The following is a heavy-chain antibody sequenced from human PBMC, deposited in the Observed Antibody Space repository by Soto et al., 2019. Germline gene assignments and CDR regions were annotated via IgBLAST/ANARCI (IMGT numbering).Heavy chain of an antibody. V-gene: IGHV4-39*01. Sequence: LSLTCTVSGXPLSIGPYTWGWIRQSPERGLEWIGTISHIGTTYYNASLENRVTISLDTSKKQFSLKLTSVAAADTAVYYCARLPTGRPNWVDPWGQGILVTVSS. J-gene: IGHJ5*02. CDR1: GXPLSIGPYT. CDR2: ISHIGTT. CDR3: ARLPTGRPNWVDP.